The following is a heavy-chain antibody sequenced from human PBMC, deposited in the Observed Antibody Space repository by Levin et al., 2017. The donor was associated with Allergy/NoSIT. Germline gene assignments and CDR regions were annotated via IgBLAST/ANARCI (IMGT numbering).Heavy chain of an antibody. CDR1: GDSVSSNSAA. CDR2: TYYRSKWYN. D-gene: IGHD3-3*01. Sequence: SQTLSLTCAISGDSVSSNSAAWNWIRQSPSRGLEWLGRTYYRSKWYNDYAVSVKSRITINPDTSKNQFSLQLNSVTPEDTAVYYCARDSITIFGVVFHDYYYYMDVWGKGTTVTVSS. V-gene: IGHV6-1*01. CDR3: ARDSITIFGVVFHDYYYYMDV. J-gene: IGHJ6*03.